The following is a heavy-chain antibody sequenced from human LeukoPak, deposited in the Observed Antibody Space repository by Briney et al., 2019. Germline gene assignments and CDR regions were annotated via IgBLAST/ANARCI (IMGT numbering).Heavy chain of an antibody. CDR2: ISGSGSST. Sequence: GGSLRLSCAVSGFTFSNYAMTWVRQAPGKGLEWVSVISGSGSSTYYADSVKGRLTISRDNSKNTLYLQMNSLRAEDTAVYYCANGIAAAAPLGYWGQGTLVTVSS. CDR3: ANGIAAAAPLGY. J-gene: IGHJ4*02. D-gene: IGHD6-13*01. V-gene: IGHV3-23*01. CDR1: GFTFSNYA.